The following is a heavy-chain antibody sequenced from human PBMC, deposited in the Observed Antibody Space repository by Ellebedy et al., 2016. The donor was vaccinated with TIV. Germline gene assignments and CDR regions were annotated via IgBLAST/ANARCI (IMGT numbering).Heavy chain of an antibody. J-gene: IGHJ6*02. CDR1: GYTFTDYY. CDR2: ITPNSGAT. D-gene: IGHD2-21*02. Sequence: AASVKVSCKASGYTFTDYYMHWVRQAPGQGLEWMGWITPNSGATKYAQIFQGRVTTTRDTSINTAYMVLSRLTSDDTAVYYCACDITYCGADCDSFYGLDVWGHGTTVTVSS. CDR3: ACDITYCGADCDSFYGLDV. V-gene: IGHV1-2*02.